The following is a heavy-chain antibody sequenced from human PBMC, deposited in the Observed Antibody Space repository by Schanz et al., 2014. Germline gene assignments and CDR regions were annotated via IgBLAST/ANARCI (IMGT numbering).Heavy chain of an antibody. V-gene: IGHV1-69*08. J-gene: IGHJ4*02. CDR3: ARDGEAAAGCDY. D-gene: IGHD6-13*01. CDR2: IIPILDNT. CDR1: GGTFSSST. Sequence: QVQLVQSGAEVKKPGSSVKVSCKASGGTFSSSTLTWVRQAPGQGLEWMGRIIPILDNTNYAQKFQGRVTMTADKSTSTVYMEVSGLRSEDTAVYYCARDGEAAAGCDYWGQGTLVTVSS.